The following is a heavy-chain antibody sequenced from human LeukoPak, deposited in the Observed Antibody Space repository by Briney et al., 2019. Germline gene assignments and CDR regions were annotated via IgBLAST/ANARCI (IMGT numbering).Heavy chain of an antibody. V-gene: IGHV4-59*01. CDR1: GGSISSYY. CDR2: IYYSGST. CDR3: ARYLTMIGEDYMDV. D-gene: IGHD3-10*02. J-gene: IGHJ6*03. Sequence: PSETLSLTCTVSGGSISSYYWSWIRQPPGKGLEWIGYIYYSGSTNYNPSLKSRVTISVDTSKNQFSLKLSSVTAADTAVYYCARYLTMIGEDYMDVWGKGTTVTVSS.